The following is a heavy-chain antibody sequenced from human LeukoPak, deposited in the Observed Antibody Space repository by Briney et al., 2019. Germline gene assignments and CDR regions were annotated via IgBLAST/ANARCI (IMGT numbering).Heavy chain of an antibody. CDR2: ISAYNGNT. Sequence: GAAVTVSFKASGYTFTSYGISWVRQPPGQGLEWVGWISAYNGNTNYAQNLQGRVTMTTNTSTSTAYMELRSLRSDDTAVYYCARRGIAAAGTPGGYFDYWGQGTLVTVSS. V-gene: IGHV1-18*01. CDR3: ARRGIAAAGTPGGYFDY. D-gene: IGHD6-13*01. J-gene: IGHJ4*02. CDR1: GYTFTSYG.